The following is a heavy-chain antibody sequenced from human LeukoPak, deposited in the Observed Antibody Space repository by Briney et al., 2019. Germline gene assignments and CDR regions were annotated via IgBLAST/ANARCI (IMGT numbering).Heavy chain of an antibody. CDR2: INPTSGGT. V-gene: IGHV1-2*02. D-gene: IGHD3-16*01. CDR3: ATALSLADFDY. J-gene: IGHJ4*02. Sequence: ASVKVSCKASGYTFTGYYMHWVRQAPGQGLEWMGWINPTSGGTNYAQKFQGRVTMTRDTSISIAYMELSSLRSDDAAFYYCATALSLADFDYWGQGTLVTVSS. CDR1: GYTFTGYY.